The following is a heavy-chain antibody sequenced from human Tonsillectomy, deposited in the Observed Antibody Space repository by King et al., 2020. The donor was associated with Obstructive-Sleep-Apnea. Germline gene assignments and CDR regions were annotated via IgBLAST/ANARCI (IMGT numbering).Heavy chain of an antibody. Sequence: VQLQESGPGLVKPSETLSLTCTVSGGSINSYYWSWIRQPPGKGMEWIGYFFYTGSTTCNPSLKSRVTISVDTSKNHFSLKLSSVTAADTAMYYCARHVGFGGSYWVPGSYFDYWGQGTLVTVSS. V-gene: IGHV4-59*08. CDR3: ARHVGFGGSYWVPGSYFDY. J-gene: IGHJ4*02. D-gene: IGHD1-26*01. CDR1: GGSINSYY. CDR2: FFYTGST.